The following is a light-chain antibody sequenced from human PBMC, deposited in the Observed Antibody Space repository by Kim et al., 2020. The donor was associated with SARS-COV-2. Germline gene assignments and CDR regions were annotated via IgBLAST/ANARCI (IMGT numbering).Light chain of an antibody. CDR1: QSINHW. J-gene: IGKJ5*01. V-gene: IGKV1-5*03. Sequence: ESVGDRGTIPCRASQSINHWLVWYQQKPGKAPKVLIYRASSLESGVPSRFSGSGSGTEFTLTISSLQPDDFATYYCQQYNSYSITFGQGTRLEIK. CDR2: RAS. CDR3: QQYNSYSIT.